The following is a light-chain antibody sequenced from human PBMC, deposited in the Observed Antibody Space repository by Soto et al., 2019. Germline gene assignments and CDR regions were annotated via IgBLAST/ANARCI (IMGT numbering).Light chain of an antibody. Sequence: EIFLTQSPFTLSLSPVEIVTLSCRASQSISNNHLAWYQQKPGQAPRLLIHGTSNRATGIPDRFSGSGSGTDFTLTFSRLEPEDFAVYYCEYYGSSITFGGGTKVDIK. CDR1: QSISNNH. CDR2: GTS. J-gene: IGKJ4*01. CDR3: EYYGSSIT. V-gene: IGKV3-20*01.